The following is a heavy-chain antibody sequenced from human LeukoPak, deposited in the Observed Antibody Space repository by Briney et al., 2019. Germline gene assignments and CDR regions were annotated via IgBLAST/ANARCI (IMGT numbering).Heavy chain of an antibody. Sequence: SETLSLTCTVSGASISSSYWSWIRQPPGKGLEWIGYFYYSGSTNYNPSLKTRVTISVDTSKNQFSLKVSSVTAADTAVYYCARKRTGDQGYYFDYWGQGTLVTVSS. CDR1: GASISSSY. CDR3: ARKRTGDQGYYFDY. D-gene: IGHD1-1*01. CDR2: FYYSGST. V-gene: IGHV4-59*01. J-gene: IGHJ4*02.